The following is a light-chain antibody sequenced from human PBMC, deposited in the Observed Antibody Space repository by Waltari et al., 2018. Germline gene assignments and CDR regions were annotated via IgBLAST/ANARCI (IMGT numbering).Light chain of an antibody. V-gene: IGLV4-69*02. CDR2: VNSDGSH. J-gene: IGLJ3*02. CDR3: QTGGHGTWV. Sequence: PEKGPRVLMKVNSDGSHSKGDGIPARFSGSSSGAGRYLPIATVQSEDEAVYYCQTGGHGTWVFGGGTKLTVL.